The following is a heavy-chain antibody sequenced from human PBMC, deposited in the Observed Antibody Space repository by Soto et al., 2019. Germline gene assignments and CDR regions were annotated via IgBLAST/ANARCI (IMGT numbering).Heavy chain of an antibody. D-gene: IGHD3-10*01. V-gene: IGHV4-31*03. CDR1: GGSISSGGYY. J-gene: IGHJ6*02. Sequence: QVQLQESGPGLVKPSQTLSLTCTVSGGSISSGGYYWSWIRQHPGKGLEWIGYIYYSESTYYNPSVQSRVTISEATSTNQRSLQLRSVTAADTAVYYCARVFGFGSMDDWGQGTPVTVSS. CDR2: IYYSEST. CDR3: ARVFGFGSMDD.